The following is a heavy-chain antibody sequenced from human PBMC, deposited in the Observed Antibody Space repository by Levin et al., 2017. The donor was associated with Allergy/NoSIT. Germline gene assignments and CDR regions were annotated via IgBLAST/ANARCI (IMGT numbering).Heavy chain of an antibody. D-gene: IGHD6-19*01. CDR2: IYHSGST. Sequence: SETLSLTCAVSGGSISSSNWWSWVRQPPGKGLEWIGEIYHSGSTNYNPSLKSRVTISVDKSKNQFSLKLSSVTAADTAVYYCARVRPSSGISGSDWFDPWGQGTLVTVSS. J-gene: IGHJ5*02. V-gene: IGHV4-4*02. CDR1: GGSISSSNW. CDR3: ARVRPSSGISGSDWFDP.